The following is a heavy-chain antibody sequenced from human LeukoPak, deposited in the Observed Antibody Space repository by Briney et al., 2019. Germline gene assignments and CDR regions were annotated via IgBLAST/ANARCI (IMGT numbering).Heavy chain of an antibody. D-gene: IGHD6-19*01. V-gene: IGHV3-30*18. J-gene: IGHJ4*02. CDR1: GFTFSVYG. Sequence: GGSLRLSCAASGFTFSVYGMHWVRQAPGKGLEWVAAISYDGSNKYYADSVKGRFTISRDNSKNTLYLQMNSLRAEDTAVYSCAKGIRSGWYYFDYWGQGTLVTVSP. CDR2: ISYDGSNK. CDR3: AKGIRSGWYYFDY.